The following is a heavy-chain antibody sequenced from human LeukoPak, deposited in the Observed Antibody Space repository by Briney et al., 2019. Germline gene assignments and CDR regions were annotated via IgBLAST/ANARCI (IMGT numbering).Heavy chain of an antibody. Sequence: ASVRVSCKTSGYTFTTYNIAWVRQAPGQGLEWVGWVSTYNGNTDYAQTVQGRVAMTTDTSTNTAYMDLRSLRPDDTAVYYCARPHSLGGSFYVFDYWGQGTLITVSS. D-gene: IGHD1-26*01. V-gene: IGHV1-18*01. J-gene: IGHJ4*02. CDR3: ARPHSLGGSFYVFDY. CDR1: GYTFTTYN. CDR2: VSTYNGNT.